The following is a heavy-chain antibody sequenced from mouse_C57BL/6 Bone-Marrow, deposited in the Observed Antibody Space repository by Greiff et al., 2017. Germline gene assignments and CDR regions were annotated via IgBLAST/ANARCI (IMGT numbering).Heavy chain of an antibody. J-gene: IGHJ2*01. CDR3: ARGRATTVVYFDY. D-gene: IGHD1-1*01. Sequence: VQLQQPGAELVRPGSSVKLSCKASGYTFTSYWMDWVKQRPGQGLEWIGNIYPSDSETHYNQKFKDKATLTVDKSSSTAYMQLSSLTSEDSAVYYCARGRATTVVYFDYWGQGTTLT. CDR1: GYTFTSYW. V-gene: IGHV1-61*01. CDR2: IYPSDSET.